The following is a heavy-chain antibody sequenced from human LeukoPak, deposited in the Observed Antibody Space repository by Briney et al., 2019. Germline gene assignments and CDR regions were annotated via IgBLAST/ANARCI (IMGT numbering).Heavy chain of an antibody. J-gene: IGHJ3*02. Sequence: PSETLSLTCTVSGGSISSYYWSWIRQPPGKGLEWIGYIYTSGSTNYNPSLKSRVTISVDTSKNQFSLKLSSVTAADTAVYYCARDLTTVTKGLDIWGQGTMVTVSS. V-gene: IGHV4-59*01. CDR3: ARDLTTVTKGLDI. CDR1: GGSISSYY. CDR2: IYTSGST. D-gene: IGHD4-17*01.